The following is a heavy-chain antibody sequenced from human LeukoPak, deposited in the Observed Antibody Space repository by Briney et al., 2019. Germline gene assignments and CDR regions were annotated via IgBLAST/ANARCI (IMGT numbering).Heavy chain of an antibody. CDR3: ASYYYDSSGYYIGFDY. D-gene: IGHD3-22*01. CDR1: GGTFSSYA. Sequence: SVKVSCKASGGTFSSYAISWVRQAPGQGLEWMGGIIPIFGTANYAQKFQGRVTITADESTSTAYMELSSLRSEDTAVYYCASYYYDSSGYYIGFDYWGQGTLVTVSS. J-gene: IGHJ4*02. CDR2: IIPIFGTA. V-gene: IGHV1-69*13.